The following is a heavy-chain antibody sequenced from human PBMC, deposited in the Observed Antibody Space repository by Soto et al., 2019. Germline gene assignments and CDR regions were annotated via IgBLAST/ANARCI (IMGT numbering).Heavy chain of an antibody. D-gene: IGHD3-3*01. Sequence: NPSETLSLTCTISAGAIGSHYWPWIRQPAGKGLEWIGRIYSSGSTPYNPSLQSRVTWSLATSKNQFSLRLESVTAADPAVYYCARGQRFSDWFDLWAREPWSPS. CDR2: IYSSGST. CDR3: ARGQRFSDWFDL. J-gene: IGHJ5*02. CDR1: AGAIGSHY. V-gene: IGHV4-4*07.